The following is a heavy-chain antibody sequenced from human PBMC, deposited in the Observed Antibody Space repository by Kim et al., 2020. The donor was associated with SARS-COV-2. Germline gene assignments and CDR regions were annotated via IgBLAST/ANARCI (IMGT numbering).Heavy chain of an antibody. V-gene: IGHV4-34*01. CDR3: ARARGGYQLLFVDFDY. J-gene: IGHJ4*01. CDR2: INHSGST. CDR1: GGSFSGYY. D-gene: IGHD2-2*01. Sequence: SETLSLTCAVYGGSFSGYYWSWIRQPPGKGLEWIGEINHSGSTNYNPSLKSRVTISVDTSKNQFSLKLSSVTAADTAVYYCARARGGYQLLFVDFDYWG.